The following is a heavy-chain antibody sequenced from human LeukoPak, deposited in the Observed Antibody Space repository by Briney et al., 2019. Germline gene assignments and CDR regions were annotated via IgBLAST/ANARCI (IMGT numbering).Heavy chain of an antibody. Sequence: GGSLRLSCIASGFTFSNYWMHWVRQVPGKGLVWVSRINNAGSSTSYADSVKGRFTISRDNAKNTVYLQMISLRAEDTAVYLCARHGYTYGFDPWGQGTLVTVSS. CDR3: ARHGYTYGFDP. CDR2: INNAGSST. CDR1: GFTFSNYW. J-gene: IGHJ5*02. V-gene: IGHV3-74*01. D-gene: IGHD5-18*01.